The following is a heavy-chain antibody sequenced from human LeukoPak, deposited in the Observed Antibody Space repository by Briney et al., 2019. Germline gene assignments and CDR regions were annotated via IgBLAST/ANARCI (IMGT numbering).Heavy chain of an antibody. CDR1: SGSMTFYS. CDR3: AAYGEPPFDY. CDR2: IYTSGST. J-gene: IGHJ4*02. Sequence: SETLSLTCSVSSGSMTFYSWSWIRQPAGKGLEWIGRIYTSGSTYYNPSLKSRVTISVDTSKNQFSLKLTSVTAADTAVYYCAAYGEPPFDYWGQGTLVTVSS. D-gene: IGHD4-17*01. V-gene: IGHV4-4*07.